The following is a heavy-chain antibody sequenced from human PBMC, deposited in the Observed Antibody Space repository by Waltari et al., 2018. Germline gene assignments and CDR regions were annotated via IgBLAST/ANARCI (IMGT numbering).Heavy chain of an antibody. Sequence: QVQLQQSGPGLVKPSQTLSLTCVISGDSVSNTGAAWNWIRQSPSRGLEWLARTYYRSRWYSDYAVSVKSRITLNPDTSKNQFSLQLNSVTPDDTAVYYCARGRGIAVEFDYWGQGTLVTVSS. J-gene: IGHJ4*02. V-gene: IGHV6-1*01. CDR2: TYYRSRWYS. CDR3: ARGRGIAVEFDY. D-gene: IGHD6-19*01. CDR1: GDSVSNTGAA.